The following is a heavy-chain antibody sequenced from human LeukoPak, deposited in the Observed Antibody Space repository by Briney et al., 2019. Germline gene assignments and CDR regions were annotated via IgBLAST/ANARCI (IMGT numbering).Heavy chain of an antibody. Sequence: PGGSLRLSCAASGFTFSDHYMDWVRQAPGKGLVWVGRTRNKANSYTTEYAASVKGRFTISRDDSKNSLYLQMNSLKTEDTAVYYCARGSGSSGTYYFDYWGQGTLVTVSS. CDR3: ARGSGSSGTYYFDY. D-gene: IGHD3-10*01. CDR1: GFTFSDHY. V-gene: IGHV3-72*01. J-gene: IGHJ4*02. CDR2: TRNKANSYTT.